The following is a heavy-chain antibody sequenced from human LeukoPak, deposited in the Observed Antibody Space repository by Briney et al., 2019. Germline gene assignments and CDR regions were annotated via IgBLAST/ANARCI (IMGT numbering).Heavy chain of an antibody. Sequence: GGSLRLSCAASGFTFSSYGMHWVRQAPGKGLEWVAFIRYDGSNKYYADSVKGRFTISRDNSKNTLYLQMNSLRAEDTAVYYCAKGDTAMVLTFDYWGQGTLVTVSS. CDR2: IRYDGSNK. V-gene: IGHV3-30*02. D-gene: IGHD5-18*01. J-gene: IGHJ4*02. CDR1: GFTFSSYG. CDR3: AKGDTAMVLTFDY.